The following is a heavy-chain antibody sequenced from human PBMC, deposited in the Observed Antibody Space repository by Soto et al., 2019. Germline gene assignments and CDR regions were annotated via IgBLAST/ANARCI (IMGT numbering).Heavy chain of an antibody. CDR1: GDSVSSNSAA. CDR2: TYYRSKWYS. V-gene: IGHV6-1*01. Sequence: SETLSLTCAISGDSVSSNSAAWNWIRQSASRGLEWLGRTYYRSKWYSEYAVSVKSRITINPDTSKNQFSLQLNSVTPEDTAVYYCARDQSRGWFYFDYWGQGTLVTVSS. J-gene: IGHJ4*02. CDR3: ARDQSRGWFYFDY. D-gene: IGHD6-19*01.